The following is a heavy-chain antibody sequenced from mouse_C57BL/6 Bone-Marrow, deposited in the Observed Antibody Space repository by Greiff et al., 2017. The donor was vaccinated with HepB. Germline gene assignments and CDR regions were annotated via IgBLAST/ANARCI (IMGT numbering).Heavy chain of an antibody. Sequence: DVKLQESGGGLVQPGGSLKLSCAASGFTFSDYYMYWVRQTPEKRLEWVAYISNGGGSTYYPDTVKGRFTISRDNAKNTLYLHMSRLKSEDTAMYYCARRDYGYYAMDYWGQGTSVTVSS. CDR1: GFTFSDYY. D-gene: IGHD1-1*01. CDR3: ARRDYGYYAMDY. CDR2: ISNGGGST. J-gene: IGHJ4*01. V-gene: IGHV5-12*01.